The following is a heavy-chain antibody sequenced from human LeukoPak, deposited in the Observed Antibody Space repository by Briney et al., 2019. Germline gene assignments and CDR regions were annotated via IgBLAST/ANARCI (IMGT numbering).Heavy chain of an antibody. Sequence: PSETLSLTSTVYGDSYSNYYWGCIRQSPGKELEWIGYMYNRGSTIYNPSLKSRVTISTDTSKNQFSLRLTSVTAADTAVYYCAPAEKAVTCTPDTWGQGTLITVSS. J-gene: IGHJ5*02. CDR3: APAEKAVTCTPDT. CDR1: GDSYSNYY. V-gene: IGHV4-59*01. CDR2: MYNRGST. D-gene: IGHD6-19*01.